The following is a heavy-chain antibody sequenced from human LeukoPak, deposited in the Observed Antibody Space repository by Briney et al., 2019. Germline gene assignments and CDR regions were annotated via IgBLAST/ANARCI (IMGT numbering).Heavy chain of an antibody. CDR2: IASTAHGGTT. V-gene: IGHV3-15*04. CDR3: SEGLDY. J-gene: IGHJ4*02. Sequence: GESLRLSCAASGFTFSYVWTSWVRQAPGKGLEWVGRIASTAHGGTTDYAAPVKGRFTISRDDSKDTLYLQMNSLQTEDTAVYYCSEGLDYWGQGTLVTVSS. CDR1: GFTFSYVW.